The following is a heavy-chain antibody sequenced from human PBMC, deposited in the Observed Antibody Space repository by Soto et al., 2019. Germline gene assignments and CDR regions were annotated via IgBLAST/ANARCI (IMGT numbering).Heavy chain of an antibody. V-gene: IGHV1-58*02. CDR2: IVVGSGNT. Sequence: ASVKVSCKASGFTFTSSAMQWVRQARGQRLEWIGWIVVGSGNTNYAQKFQERVTITRDMSTSTAYMELSSLRSEDTAVYYCARGPVSSWYLDYWGQGTLVTVSS. CDR1: GFTFTSSA. D-gene: IGHD6-13*01. CDR3: ARGPVSSWYLDY. J-gene: IGHJ4*02.